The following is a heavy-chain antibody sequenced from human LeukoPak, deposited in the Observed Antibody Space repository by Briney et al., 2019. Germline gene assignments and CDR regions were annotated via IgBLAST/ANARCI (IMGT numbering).Heavy chain of an antibody. CDR1: GYSFTTYW. D-gene: IGHD3-10*01. CDR2: IYPGDSDT. CDR3: ARLGTYWSNYYFEY. V-gene: IGHV5-51*01. Sequence: KDGESLKISCQGSGYSFTTYWIGWVRQMPGKGLECMGIIYPGDSDTRYSPSFQGQVTISADKSINAAYLQWSSLKASDTAMYYCARLGTYWSNYYFEYWGQGTLVTVSS. J-gene: IGHJ4*02.